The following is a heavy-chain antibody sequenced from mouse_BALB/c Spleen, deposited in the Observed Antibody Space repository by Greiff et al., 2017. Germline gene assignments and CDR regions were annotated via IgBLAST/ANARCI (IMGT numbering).Heavy chain of an antibody. CDR3: ARDWYFDV. V-gene: IGHV5-9-1*01. CDR2: ISSGGSYT. CDR1: GFTFSSYA. Sequence: DVMLVESGGGLVKPGGSLKLSCAASGFTFSSYAMSWVRQTPEKRLEWVATISSGGSYTYYPDSVKGRFTISRDNAKNTLYLQMSSLRSEDTAMYYCARDWYFDVWGAGTTVTVSS. J-gene: IGHJ1*01.